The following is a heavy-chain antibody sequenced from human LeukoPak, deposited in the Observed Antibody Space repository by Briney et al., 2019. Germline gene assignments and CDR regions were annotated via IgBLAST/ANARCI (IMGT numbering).Heavy chain of an antibody. J-gene: IGHJ5*02. CDR1: GGSISSYY. V-gene: IGHV4-59*01. D-gene: IGHD3-22*01. CDR3: AREPGFDSSGYLNWFDP. Sequence: PSETLSLTCTVSGGSISSYYWSWIRQPPGKGLEWIACISYSGSTKYNPSLKSRVTISVDTSKNRLSLKLSSVTAADTAVYYCAREPGFDSSGYLNWFDPWGQGTLVTVSS. CDR2: ISYSGST.